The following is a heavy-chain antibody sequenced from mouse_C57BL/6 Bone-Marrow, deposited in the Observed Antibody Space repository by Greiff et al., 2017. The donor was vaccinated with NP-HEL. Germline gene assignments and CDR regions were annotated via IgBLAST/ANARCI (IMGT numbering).Heavy chain of an antibody. CDR1: GFTFSDYG. Sequence: EVKLVESGGGLVKPGGSLKLSCAASGFTFSDYGMHWVRQAPEKGLEWVAYISSGSSTIYYADTVKGRFTISRDNAKNTLFLQMTSLRSEDTAMYYCARLPTTVVADYAMDYWGQGTSVTVSS. J-gene: IGHJ4*01. V-gene: IGHV5-17*01. D-gene: IGHD1-1*01. CDR2: ISSGSSTI. CDR3: ARLPTTVVADYAMDY.